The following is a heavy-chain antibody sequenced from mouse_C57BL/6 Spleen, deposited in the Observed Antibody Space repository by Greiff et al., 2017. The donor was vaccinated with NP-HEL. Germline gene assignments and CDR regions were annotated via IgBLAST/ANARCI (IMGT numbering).Heavy chain of an antibody. D-gene: IGHD2-3*01. J-gene: IGHJ2*01. Sequence: QVQLQQPGAELVRPGSSVKLSCKASGYTFTSYWMDWVKQRPGQGLEWIGNIYPSDSETHYNQKFKDKATLTVYKSSSTAYMQLSSLTSEDSAVYYCARGGYDGYYDYFDYWGQGTTLTVSS. V-gene: IGHV1-61*01. CDR3: ARGGYDGYYDYFDY. CDR2: IYPSDSET. CDR1: GYTFTSYW.